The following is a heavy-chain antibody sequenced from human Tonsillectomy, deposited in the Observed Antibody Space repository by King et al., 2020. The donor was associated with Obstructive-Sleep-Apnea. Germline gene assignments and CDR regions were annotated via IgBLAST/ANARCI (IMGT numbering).Heavy chain of an antibody. J-gene: IGHJ4*02. V-gene: IGHV1-2*02. CDR1: GYTFTDYY. D-gene: IGHD6-13*01. Sequence: QLVQSGAEVNKPGASVKFSCNASGYTFTDYYIHWVRQAPVQGLARMGGMNPNSGGTQFAQRFHGRDTRTSDTSINTAFIDLSGRRSDATAVYYCAIGCELQTSSWNPLDYWGQGTLVTVSS. CDR3: AIGCELQTSSWNPLDY. CDR2: MNPNSGGT.